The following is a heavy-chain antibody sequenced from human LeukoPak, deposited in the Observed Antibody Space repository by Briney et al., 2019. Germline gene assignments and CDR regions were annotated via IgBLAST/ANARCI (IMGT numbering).Heavy chain of an antibody. Sequence: GRSLRLSCAASGFIFSGYWMTCVRQAPGKGLEWVANIKQDGSEKYYVDSVKGRFTISRDNAKNSLYLQMNRLRAEDTAVYYCASPGSVGDTGMPDYWGQGTLVTVSS. V-gene: IGHV3-7*01. J-gene: IGHJ4*02. CDR1: GFIFSGYW. D-gene: IGHD5-18*01. CDR3: ASPGSVGDTGMPDY. CDR2: IKQDGSEK.